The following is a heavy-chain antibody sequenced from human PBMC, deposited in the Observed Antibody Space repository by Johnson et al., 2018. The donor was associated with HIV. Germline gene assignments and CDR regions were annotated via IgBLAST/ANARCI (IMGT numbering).Heavy chain of an antibody. D-gene: IGHD2-2*01. CDR2: IQQDGSEN. CDR3: ARGKLPAALRRGDSFEI. Sequence: VPLVESGGGLVQPGGSLRLSCAASAFTFRSYWMSWVRQAPGKGLAWVANIQQDGSENYYVDSVKGRFTISRDNAKNSLYLQMNSLRAEDTALYYCARGKLPAALRRGDSFEIWGQGTMVTVSS. J-gene: IGHJ3*02. CDR1: AFTFRSYW. V-gene: IGHV3-7*03.